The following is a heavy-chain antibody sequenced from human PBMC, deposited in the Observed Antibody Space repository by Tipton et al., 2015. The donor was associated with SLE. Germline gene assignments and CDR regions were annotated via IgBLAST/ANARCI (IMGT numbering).Heavy chain of an antibody. CDR1: DGSIRSTNYY. J-gene: IGHJ4*02. D-gene: IGHD7-27*01. CDR3: ARGGLGSDLRGSIYFGS. V-gene: IGHV4-39*07. Sequence: TLSLTCTVSDGSIRSTNYYWGWIRQPPGKGLEWIGSIFYTGSTYYNPSLKSRVTISVDTSKTHFSLRLNPVTAADTAVYYCARGGLGSDLRGSIYFGSWGQGTLVTVSS. CDR2: IFYTGST.